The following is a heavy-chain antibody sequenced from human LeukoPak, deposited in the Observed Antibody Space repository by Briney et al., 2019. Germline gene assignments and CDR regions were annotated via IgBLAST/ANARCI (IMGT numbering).Heavy chain of an antibody. CDR2: ISSSSSYI. CDR1: GFKFSSYS. V-gene: IGHV3-21*01. Sequence: GGSLRLSCAASGFKFSSYSMKWVRQAPGKGLEWVSSISSSSSYIYYADSVKGRFTISRDNAKNSLYLQMNSLRAEDTAVYYCARDRGDYGDEDAFDIWGQGTMVTVSS. D-gene: IGHD4-17*01. J-gene: IGHJ3*02. CDR3: ARDRGDYGDEDAFDI.